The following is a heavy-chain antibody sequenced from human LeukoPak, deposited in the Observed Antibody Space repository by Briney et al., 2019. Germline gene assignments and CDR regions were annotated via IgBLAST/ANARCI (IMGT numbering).Heavy chain of an antibody. V-gene: IGHV4-59*08. Sequence: SETLSLTCTVSGGSISSYYWSWIRQPPGKGLEWIGYIYYSGSTNYNPSLESRVTISVDTSKNQFSLKLSSVTAADTAVYYCARQGYGDYEDYWGQGTLVTVSS. D-gene: IGHD4-17*01. CDR2: IYYSGST. J-gene: IGHJ4*02. CDR1: GGSISSYY. CDR3: ARQGYGDYEDY.